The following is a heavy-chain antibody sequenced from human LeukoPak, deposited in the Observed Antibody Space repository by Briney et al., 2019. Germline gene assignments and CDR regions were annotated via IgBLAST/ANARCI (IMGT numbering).Heavy chain of an antibody. CDR1: GLTFSIYE. CDR3: ARALYYYGSGSHFLYYYYGMDV. CDR2: ISSSGSTT. V-gene: IGHV3-48*03. J-gene: IGHJ6*04. D-gene: IGHD3-10*01. Sequence: GGSLRLSCAASGLTFSIYEMNWVRQAPGKGPEWVSYISSSGSTTYYADSVKGRFTISRDNAKNSLYLQMNSLRAEDTAVYYCARALYYYGSGSHFLYYYYGMDVWGKGTTVTVSS.